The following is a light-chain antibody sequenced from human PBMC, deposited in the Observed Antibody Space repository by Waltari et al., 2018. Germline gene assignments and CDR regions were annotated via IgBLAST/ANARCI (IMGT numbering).Light chain of an antibody. CDR1: SSDVGAHKD. CDR3: SSFTHRGTVV. Sequence: QSALTQPASVSGSPGQSSTISCTGTSSDVGAHKDIAWYQQHPGKVPKFICYEVYNRPFGVSPRFTGSKSGNTASLIISGLQPEDEADYYCSSFTHRGTVVFGGGTTLTVL. J-gene: IGLJ2*01. CDR2: EVY. V-gene: IGLV2-14*01.